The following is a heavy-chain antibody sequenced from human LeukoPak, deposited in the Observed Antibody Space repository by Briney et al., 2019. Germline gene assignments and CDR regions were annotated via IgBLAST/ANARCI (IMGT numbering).Heavy chain of an antibody. J-gene: IGHJ4*02. CDR1: GYTFTSYA. Sequence: GASVKVSCKASGYTFTSYAMNWVRQAPGQGLEWMGWISAYNGNTNYAQKLQGRVTMTTDTSTSTAYMELRSLRSDDTAVYYCARSPYYGSGSYSYRYFDYWGQGTLVTVSS. D-gene: IGHD3-10*01. CDR3: ARSPYYGSGSYSYRYFDY. V-gene: IGHV1-18*01. CDR2: ISAYNGNT.